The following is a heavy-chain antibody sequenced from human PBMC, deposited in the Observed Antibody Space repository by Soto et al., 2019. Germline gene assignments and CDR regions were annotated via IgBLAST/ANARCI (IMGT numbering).Heavy chain of an antibody. V-gene: IGHV4-39*01. CDR2: THSSGGS. CDR1: GGFISTTSYY. D-gene: IGHD6-13*01. J-gene: IGHJ4*02. CDR3: ARTPTYSASWYYPIDY. Sequence: SETLSLTCIVSGGFISTTSYYWGWIRQPPGKGLEWTGSTHSSGGSYYNPSLNSRLSISVDTSKNQVSLKLTSVTAADAAVYYCARTPTYSASWYYPIDYWGQGTPVTVSS.